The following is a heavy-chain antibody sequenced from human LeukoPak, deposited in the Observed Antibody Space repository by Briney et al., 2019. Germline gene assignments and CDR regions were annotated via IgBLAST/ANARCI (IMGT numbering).Heavy chain of an antibody. Sequence: GGSLRLSCAASGFTFSSYGMHWVRQAPGKGLEWVAFIRYDGSNKYYADSVKGRFTISRDNSKNTLYMQMNSLRAEDTAVYYCAKGDKPVIAMVKFDYWGQGTLVTVSS. CDR2: IRYDGSNK. D-gene: IGHD5-18*01. CDR1: GFTFSSYG. J-gene: IGHJ4*02. V-gene: IGHV3-30*02. CDR3: AKGDKPVIAMVKFDY.